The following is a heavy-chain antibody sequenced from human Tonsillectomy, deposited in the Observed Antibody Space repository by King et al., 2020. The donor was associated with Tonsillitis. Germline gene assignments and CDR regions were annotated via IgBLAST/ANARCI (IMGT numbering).Heavy chain of an antibody. CDR2: MNQDGSEK. V-gene: IGHV3-7*03. Sequence: VQLVESGGGLVQPGGSLRLSCAASGFTFSRYWMSWVRQAPGKGLEWVANMNQDGSEKHYVDSVKGRFTISRDNAKNSLSLQMNSLRVGDTAVYYCARRGELGDQLPLRGNDYWSQGTLVTVSS. D-gene: IGHD7-27*01. CDR3: ARRGELGDQLPLRGNDY. J-gene: IGHJ4*02. CDR1: GFTFSRYW.